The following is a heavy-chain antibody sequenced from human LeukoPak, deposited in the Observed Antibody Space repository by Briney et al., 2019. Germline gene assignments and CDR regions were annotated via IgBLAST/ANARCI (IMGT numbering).Heavy chain of an antibody. CDR2: INHSGST. CDR1: GGSFSGYY. CDR3: ARAAYGGNSVDY. V-gene: IGHV4-34*01. J-gene: IGHJ4*02. D-gene: IGHD4-23*01. Sequence: SETLSLTCAVYGGSFSGYYWSWIRQPPGKGLEWIGEINHSGSTNYNPSLKTRVTISIDTSKNQFSLKLSSVTAADTAVYYCARAAYGGNSVDYWGQGALVSVSS.